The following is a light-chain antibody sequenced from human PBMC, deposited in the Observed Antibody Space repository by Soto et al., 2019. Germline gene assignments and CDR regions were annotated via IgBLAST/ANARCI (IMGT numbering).Light chain of an antibody. CDR3: QQRQYWPPIT. Sequence: EIVMTQSPATLSVSPGERATLSCRASQSVSSDLAWYQQKPGQAPRLLIYDTSNRATGVPARFSGSGSGTDFTLTISSLEPEDCAIYYCQQRQYWPPITFGQGTRLEI. CDR1: QSVSSD. CDR2: DTS. J-gene: IGKJ5*01. V-gene: IGKV3-11*01.